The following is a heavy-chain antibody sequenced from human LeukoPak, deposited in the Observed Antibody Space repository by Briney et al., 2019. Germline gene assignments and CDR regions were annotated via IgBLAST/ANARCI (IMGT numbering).Heavy chain of an antibody. CDR1: GGSFSGYY. CDR3: ARGSRGSGSGYSVRYYYYMDD. J-gene: IGHJ6*03. CDR2: INHSGST. Sequence: SETLSLTCAVYGGSFSGYYWSWIRQPPGKGLEWIGEINHSGSTNYNPSLKSRVTISVDTSKNHFSLKLSSVTAADTAVYYCARGSRGSGSGYSVRYYYYMDDWGKGTTVTVSS. D-gene: IGHD3-10*01. V-gene: IGHV4-34*01.